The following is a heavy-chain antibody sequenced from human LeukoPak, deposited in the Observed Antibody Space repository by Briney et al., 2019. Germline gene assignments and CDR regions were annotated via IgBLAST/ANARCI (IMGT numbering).Heavy chain of an antibody. J-gene: IGHJ4*02. V-gene: IGHV3-48*03. CDR3: ARESMIVVGAHDY. Sequence: GGSLRLSCAASGFTFSSYEMNWVRQAPGKGLEWVSYISSSGSTIYYADSVKGRFTISRDNAKNSLYLQMNSLRAEDTVVYYCARESMIVVGAHDYWGQGTLVTVSS. CDR1: GFTFSSYE. CDR2: ISSSGSTI. D-gene: IGHD3-22*01.